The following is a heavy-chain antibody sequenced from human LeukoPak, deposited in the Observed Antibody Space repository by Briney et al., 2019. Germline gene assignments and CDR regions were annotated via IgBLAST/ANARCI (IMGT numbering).Heavy chain of an antibody. D-gene: IGHD3-10*01. Sequence: PGGSLRLSCAASGFTFSSYAMSWVRQAPGKGLEWVSAISGGGGSTYYADSVKGRFTISRDNSKNTLYLQMNSLRAEDTAVYYCAKDTQSGSYYGYFDYWGQGTLVTVSS. V-gene: IGHV3-23*01. CDR3: AKDTQSGSYYGYFDY. CDR2: ISGGGGST. J-gene: IGHJ4*02. CDR1: GFTFSSYA.